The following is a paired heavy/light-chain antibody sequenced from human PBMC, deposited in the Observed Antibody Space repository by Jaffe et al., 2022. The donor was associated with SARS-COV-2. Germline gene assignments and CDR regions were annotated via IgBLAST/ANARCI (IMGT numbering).Heavy chain of an antibody. J-gene: IGHJ4*02. CDR1: GFTFSGFA. D-gene: IGHD1-26*01. V-gene: IGHV3-73*01. CDR3: TSGGGSGSPSDY. CDR2: IRNKTNNYAT. Sequence: EVQLVNSGGGLVQPGGSLKLSCAASGFTFSGFAIHWVRQASGKGLEWVGRIRNKTNNYATAYAASVKGRIAISRDDSKNAAYLQMNSLKTEDTAVYYCTSGGGSGSPSDYWGQGTLVTVSS.
Light chain of an antibody. CDR1: SGHSSYA. CDR3: QTWDTGIVV. CDR2: LNSDGSH. V-gene: IGLV4-69*01. Sequence: QPVLTQSPSASASLGASVKLTCTLSSGHSSYAIAWHQQQPERGPRYLMKLNSDGSHSKGDGIPDRFSGSSSGAERYLSVSSLQSEDEADYYCQTWDTGIVVFGGGTKLTVL. J-gene: IGLJ2*01.